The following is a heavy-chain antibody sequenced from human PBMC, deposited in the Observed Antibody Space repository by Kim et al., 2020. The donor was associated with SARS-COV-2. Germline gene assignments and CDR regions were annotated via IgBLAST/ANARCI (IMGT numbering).Heavy chain of an antibody. V-gene: IGHV3-30*04. CDR1: GFTFSSYA. CDR2: ISYDGSNK. CDR3: ARDREGYSSSWYVYYYGMDV. D-gene: IGHD6-13*01. J-gene: IGHJ6*02. Sequence: GGSLRLSCAASGFTFSSYAMHWVRQAPGKGLEWVAVISYDGSNKYYADSVKGRFTISRDNSKNTLYLQMNSLRAEDTAVYYCARDREGYSSSWYVYYYGMDVWGQGTTVTVSS.